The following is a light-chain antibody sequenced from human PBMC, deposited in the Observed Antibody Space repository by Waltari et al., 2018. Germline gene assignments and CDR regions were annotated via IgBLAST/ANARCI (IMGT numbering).Light chain of an antibody. CDR1: QDISNY. CDR2: DAS. Sequence: DIQMTQSPSSLSAYVGDRVTIPCQASQDISNYLNWYQQKPVKAPKLLIFDASNLETGVPSRFSGSRSGTHFTLPISSLQPEDVATYYCQRYDNLPIFAFGPGTKVDI. CDR3: QRYDNLPIFA. J-gene: IGKJ3*01. V-gene: IGKV1-33*01.